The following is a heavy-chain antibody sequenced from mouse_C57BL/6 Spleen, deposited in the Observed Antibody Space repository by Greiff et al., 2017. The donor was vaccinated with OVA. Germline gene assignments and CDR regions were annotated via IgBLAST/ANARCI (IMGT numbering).Heavy chain of an antibody. J-gene: IGHJ3*01. V-gene: IGHV1-26*01. CDR1: GYTFTDYY. D-gene: IGHD6-1*01. Sequence: SGPELVKPGASVKISCKASGYTFTDYYMNWVKQSHGKSLEWIGDINPNNGGTSYNQKFKGKATLTVDKSSSTAYMELRSLTSEDSAVYYCARGSSLAYWGQGTLVTVSA. CDR2: INPNNGGT. CDR3: ARGSSLAY.